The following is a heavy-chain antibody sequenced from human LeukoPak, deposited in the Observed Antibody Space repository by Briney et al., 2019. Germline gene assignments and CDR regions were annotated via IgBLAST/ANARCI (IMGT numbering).Heavy chain of an antibody. CDR3: ARARDGYNSGFDY. Sequence: PGGSLRLSCAASGFILTSYGMHWIRQAPGKGLDWVSVIYSGGYTYYADSVRGRFTISRDTSKNTLYLQMSSLRAEDTAVYYCARARDGYNSGFDYWGQGTLVTVSS. CDR2: IYSGGYT. CDR1: GFILTSYG. V-gene: IGHV3-53*01. J-gene: IGHJ4*02. D-gene: IGHD5-24*01.